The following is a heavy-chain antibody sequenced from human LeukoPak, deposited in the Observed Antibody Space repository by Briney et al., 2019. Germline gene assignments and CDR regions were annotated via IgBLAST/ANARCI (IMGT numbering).Heavy chain of an antibody. J-gene: IGHJ4*02. CDR3: AGDSGSYLQPTDY. D-gene: IGHD1-26*01. Sequence: GASLRLSCAASGFTFSTYAMTWVRQAPGQGLEWVSSLTGNLGSAFYAHSVKGRFTISTDNSKNTLYLQMNSLRAEDTAVYYCAGDSGSYLQPTDYWGQGTLVTVYS. V-gene: IGHV3-23*01. CDR2: LTGNLGSA. CDR1: GFTFSTYA.